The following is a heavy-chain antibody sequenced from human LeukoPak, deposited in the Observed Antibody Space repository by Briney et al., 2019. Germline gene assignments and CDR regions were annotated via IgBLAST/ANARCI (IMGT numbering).Heavy chain of an antibody. CDR3: ARRLGVITRDAYDI. CDR1: GYSISSGYH. J-gene: IGHJ3*02. V-gene: IGHV4-38-2*01. CDR2: IRHSGTT. D-gene: IGHD3-3*01. Sequence: PSETLSLTCAVSGYSISSGYHWGWIRQPPGKGMEWIGYIRHSGTTDYNPSLKSRVIILVDTTKNQFSLKVGSLTAADTAVYYCARRLGVITRDAYDIWGQGTMVIVSS.